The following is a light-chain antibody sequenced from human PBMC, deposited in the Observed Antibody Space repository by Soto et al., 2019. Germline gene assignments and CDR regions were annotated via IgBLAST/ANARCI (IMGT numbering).Light chain of an antibody. CDR1: QSVFYSADNDNC. Sequence: DIVMTQSPESLAVSLGETATINCKSSQSVFYSADNDNCLAWYQQKPGQPPKVLISRASARESGVPDRFSGSGSGTEFTLTISSLQAEDVAIYYCQQYYSVPVTFGGGTKVEIK. V-gene: IGKV4-1*01. CDR2: RAS. J-gene: IGKJ4*01. CDR3: QQYYSVPVT.